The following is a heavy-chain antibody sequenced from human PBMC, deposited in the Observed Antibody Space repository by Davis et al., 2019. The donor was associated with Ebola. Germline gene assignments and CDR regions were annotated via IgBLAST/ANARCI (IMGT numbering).Heavy chain of an antibody. CDR2: IYYSGST. D-gene: IGHD6-13*01. Sequence: MPSETLSLTCTVSGGSISSSYWSWIRQPPGEGPEWIGNIYYSGSTNYNPSLKSRVTLSQDTSKNQFSLQLNSVTPEDTAVYYCARGSSWYNYFDYWGQGTLVTVSS. CDR3: ARGSSWYNYFDY. CDR1: GGSISSSY. J-gene: IGHJ4*02. V-gene: IGHV4-59*12.